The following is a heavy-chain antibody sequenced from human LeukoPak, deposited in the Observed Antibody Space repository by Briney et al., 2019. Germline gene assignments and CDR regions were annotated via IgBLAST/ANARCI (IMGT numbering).Heavy chain of an antibody. V-gene: IGHV3-33*06. CDR1: GFTFSSYG. D-gene: IGHD5-24*01. CDR2: IWYDGSNK. CDR3: AKDPQRWLEPGGYFDY. Sequence: GGSLRLSCAASGFTFSSYGMLWVRQAPGKGLEWVAVIWYDGSNKYYADSVKGRFTISRDNSKNTLYLQMNSLRAEDTAVYYCAKDPQRWLEPGGYFDYWGQGTLVTVSS. J-gene: IGHJ4*02.